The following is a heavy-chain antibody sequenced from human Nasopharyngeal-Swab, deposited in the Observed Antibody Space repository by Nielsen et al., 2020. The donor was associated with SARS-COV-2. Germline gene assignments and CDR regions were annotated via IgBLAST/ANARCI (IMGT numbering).Heavy chain of an antibody. Sequence: SETLSLTCTVSGGSISSYYWSWIRQPAGKGLEWIWRIYTSGSTNYNPSLKSRVTMSVDTSKNQFSLKLSSVTAADTAVYYCAGESLHYYGSGSYYNVLDYWGQGTLVTVSS. CDR3: AGESLHYYGSGSYYNVLDY. V-gene: IGHV4-4*07. D-gene: IGHD3-10*01. J-gene: IGHJ4*02. CDR1: GGSISSYY. CDR2: IYTSGST.